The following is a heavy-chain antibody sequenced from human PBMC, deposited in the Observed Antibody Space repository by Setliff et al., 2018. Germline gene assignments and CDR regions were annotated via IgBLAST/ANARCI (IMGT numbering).Heavy chain of an antibody. J-gene: IGHJ1*01. Sequence: SETLSLTCTVSGASLRSNNWSWIRQPPGKGLEWIGYISYSGTTNYNPSLKSRVTRSVDTSKNQFSLKLSSVTATDTAVYFCATMGAGDSGYYLAYFHHWGQGTLVTVSS. CDR3: ATMGAGDSGYYLAYFHH. D-gene: IGHD5-12*01. CDR1: GASLRSNN. CDR2: ISYSGTT. V-gene: IGHV4-59*12.